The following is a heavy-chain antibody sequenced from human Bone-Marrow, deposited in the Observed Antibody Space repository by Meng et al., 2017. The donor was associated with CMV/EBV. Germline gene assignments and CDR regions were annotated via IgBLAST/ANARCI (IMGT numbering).Heavy chain of an antibody. Sequence: GESLKISCAASGFTFSSYAMHWVRQAPGKGLEWVAVISYDGSNKYYADSVKGRFTISRDNSKKTLYLQMNSLRAEDTAVYYCASDFYPGLDSSSFGSWFDPWGQGTLVTVSS. CDR2: ISYDGSNK. D-gene: IGHD6-6*01. V-gene: IGHV3-30-3*01. J-gene: IGHJ5*02. CDR1: GFTFSSYA. CDR3: ASDFYPGLDSSSFGSWFDP.